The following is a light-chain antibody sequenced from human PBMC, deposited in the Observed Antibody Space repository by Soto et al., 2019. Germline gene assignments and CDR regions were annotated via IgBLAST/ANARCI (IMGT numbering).Light chain of an antibody. V-gene: IGKV3-15*01. CDR1: QSVSSK. CDR3: QQDNNWPGT. J-gene: IGKJ1*01. CDR2: GAS. Sequence: EIVLTQSPGTLSVSPGERATLSCRASQSVSSKLAWYQQKPGQAPRLLFYGASTGATGIPARFSGSGSETEFTLSISSLKSEDFAVYYCQQDNNWPGTFGQGTKVEIK.